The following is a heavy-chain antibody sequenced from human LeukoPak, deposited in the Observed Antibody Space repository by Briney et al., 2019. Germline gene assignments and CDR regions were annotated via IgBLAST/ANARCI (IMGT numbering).Heavy chain of an antibody. CDR1: GGSFSGYY. J-gene: IGHJ4*02. V-gene: IGHV4-34*01. CDR3: ASLGDQYYFDY. Sequence: SETLSLTCAVYGGSFSGYYWSWIRQPPGKGLEWIGEINHSGSTNYNPSLKSRVTISADTSKNQFSLKLSSVTAADTAVYYCASLGDQYYFDYWGQGTLVTVSS. D-gene: IGHD2-21*02. CDR2: INHSGST.